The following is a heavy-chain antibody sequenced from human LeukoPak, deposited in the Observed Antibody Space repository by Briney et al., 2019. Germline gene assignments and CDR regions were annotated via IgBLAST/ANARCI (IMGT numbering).Heavy chain of an antibody. D-gene: IGHD6-13*01. CDR2: IYYSGST. CDR1: GGSISSDY. V-gene: IGHV4-59*01. J-gene: IGHJ4*02. CDR3: ARGYSSSWLGKFDY. Sequence: SETLSLTCTVSGGSISSDYWSWIRQTPGKGLEWIGYIYYSGSTNYNPSLNSRVTMSVDTSKNQFSLNLNSVAAADTAVYYCARGYSSSWLGKFDYWGRGTLVTVSS.